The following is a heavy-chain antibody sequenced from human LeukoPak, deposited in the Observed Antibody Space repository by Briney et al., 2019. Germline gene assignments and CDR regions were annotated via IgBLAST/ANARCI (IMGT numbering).Heavy chain of an antibody. J-gene: IGHJ4*02. CDR2: INNDGSII. CDR1: GFIFSRYW. D-gene: IGHD3-22*01. Sequence: QTGGSLRLSCAASGFIFSRYWMHWVRQAPGKELVWVSRINNDGSIINSADSVKGRFTISRDNARNSLFLQMNGLRAEDTAIYYCARAYDITSSFDYWGQGTLVTVSS. V-gene: IGHV3-74*01. CDR3: ARAYDITSSFDY.